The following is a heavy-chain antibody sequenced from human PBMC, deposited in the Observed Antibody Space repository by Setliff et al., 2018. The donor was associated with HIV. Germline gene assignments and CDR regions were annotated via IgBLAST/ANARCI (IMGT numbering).Heavy chain of an antibody. CDR1: GGSFGDYH. J-gene: IGHJ5*02. V-gene: IGHV4-4*07. Sequence: SETLSLTCTLSGGSFGDYHWSGIRQPAGRGLEWIGRIFRSGTTDYKFSLKSRVTISIDTSRNQFSLRLTSVTAADTAVYYCARDRHYSGLGSYGPWGPGTLVTVSS. CDR3: ARDRHYSGLGSYGP. D-gene: IGHD3-10*01. CDR2: IFRSGTT.